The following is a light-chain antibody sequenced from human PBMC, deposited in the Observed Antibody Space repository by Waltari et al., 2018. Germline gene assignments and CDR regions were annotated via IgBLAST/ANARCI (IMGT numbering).Light chain of an antibody. V-gene: IGKV4-1*01. CDR2: WAA. CDR1: QSVLYSSNNKNY. CDR3: QQYHSNPPT. J-gene: IGKJ4*01. Sequence: DIVMTQSPDSLAVSLGERATINCKSSQSVLYSSNNKNYLAWYQQKPGQPPKLLIYWAATRESGVPDRFSGSGSGTDFTLTISSLQAEDVAVYYCQQYHSNPPTFGGGTKVEIK.